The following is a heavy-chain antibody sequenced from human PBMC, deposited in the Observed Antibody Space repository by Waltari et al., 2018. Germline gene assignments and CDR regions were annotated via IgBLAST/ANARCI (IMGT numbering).Heavy chain of an antibody. CDR1: GGSISRGGDF. D-gene: IGHD1-1*01. V-gene: IGHV4-30-4*08. Sequence: QVQLQESGPGVVKSSQTLSLTCTVSGGSISRGGDFWRWLRQSPGRGPEWIGVIYDSANTNYNPSLKSRVILTIDISKNQFSLKMRSVTAADTAVYYCARQGLNWNAQRGSQSAFDIWGQGAMVTVSA. CDR3: ARQGLNWNAQRGSQSAFDI. J-gene: IGHJ3*02. CDR2: IYDSANT.